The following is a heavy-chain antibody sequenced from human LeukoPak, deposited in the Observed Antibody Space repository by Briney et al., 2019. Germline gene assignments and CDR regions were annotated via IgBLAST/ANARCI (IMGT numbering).Heavy chain of an antibody. CDR3: AREPWLRLYYFDY. CDR2: INHSGST. J-gene: IGHJ4*02. Sequence: PSETLSLTCAVYGGSFSGYYWSWIRQPPGKGLDWIGEINHSGSTNYNPSLKSRVTISVDTSKNQFSLKLSSVTAADTAVYYCAREPWLRLYYFDYWGQGTLVTVSS. D-gene: IGHD5-12*01. CDR1: GGSFSGYY. V-gene: IGHV4-34*01.